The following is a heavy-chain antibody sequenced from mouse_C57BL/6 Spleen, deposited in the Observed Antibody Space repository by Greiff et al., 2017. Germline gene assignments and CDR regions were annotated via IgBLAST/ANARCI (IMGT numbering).Heavy chain of an antibody. J-gene: IGHJ4*01. D-gene: IGHD6-1*01. CDR2: ISSGSSTI. CDR3: AASRYAMDY. V-gene: IGHV5-17*01. CDR1: GFTFSDYG. Sequence: EVMLVESGGGLVKPGGSLKLSCAASGFTFSDYGMHWVRQAPEKGLEWVAYISSGSSTIYYADTVKGRFTISRDNAKNTLFLQMTSLRAEDTAMYYCAASRYAMDYWGQGTSVTVSS.